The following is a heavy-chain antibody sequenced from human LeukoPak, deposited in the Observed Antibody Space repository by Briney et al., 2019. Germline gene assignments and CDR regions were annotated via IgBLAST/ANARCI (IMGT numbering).Heavy chain of an antibody. CDR3: ALCLYGSGSCYYYYYMDV. Sequence: GASVKVSCKASGGTFSSYAISWVRQAPGQGLEWMGGIIPIFGTANYAQKFQGRVTITADESMSTAYMELSSLRSEDTAVYYCALCLYGSGSCYYYYYMDVWGKGTTVTVSS. CDR2: IIPIFGTA. J-gene: IGHJ6*03. V-gene: IGHV1-69*13. CDR1: GGTFSSYA. D-gene: IGHD3-10*01.